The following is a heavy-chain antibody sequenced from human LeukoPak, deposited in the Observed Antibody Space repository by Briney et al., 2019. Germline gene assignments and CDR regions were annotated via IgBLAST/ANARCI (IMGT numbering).Heavy chain of an antibody. CDR2: IKQDGSEK. D-gene: IGHD4-17*01. J-gene: IGHJ3*02. Sequence: GGSLRLSCAATGFAFSSYWMSWVRQAPGKGLEWVANIKQDGSEKYYVDSVKGRFTISRDNAKNSLYLQMNSLRAEDTAVYYCARPTTTWAFDIWGQGTMVTVSS. CDR3: ARPTTTWAFDI. V-gene: IGHV3-7*01. CDR1: GFAFSSYW.